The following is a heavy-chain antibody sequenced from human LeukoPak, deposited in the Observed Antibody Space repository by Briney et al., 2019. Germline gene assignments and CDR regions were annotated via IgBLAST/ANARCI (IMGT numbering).Heavy chain of an antibody. CDR1: GFTFSSYS. J-gene: IGHJ6*03. CDR3: AKVFRYYDSSGYYYMDV. Sequence: GGSLRLSCAASGFTFSSYSMNWVRQAPGKGLEWVSSISSSSSYIYYADSVKGRFTISRDNSKNTLYLQMNSLRAEDTAVYYCAKVFRYYDSSGYYYMDVWGKGTTVTVSS. D-gene: IGHD3-22*01. V-gene: IGHV3-21*01. CDR2: ISSSSSYI.